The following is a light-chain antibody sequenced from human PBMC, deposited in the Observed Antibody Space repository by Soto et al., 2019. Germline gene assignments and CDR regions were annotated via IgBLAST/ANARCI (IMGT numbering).Light chain of an antibody. CDR2: GAS. CDR1: PSVSSSY. J-gene: IGKJ1*01. Sequence: EIVLTQSPGTLSLSPGERATLSCRASPSVSSSYLAWYQQKPGQAPRLLIYGASSRATGIPDRFSGSGSGTDFTLTISRLEPEGFAVYYCQQYGSSPLTFGQGTKVDIK. CDR3: QQYGSSPLT. V-gene: IGKV3-20*01.